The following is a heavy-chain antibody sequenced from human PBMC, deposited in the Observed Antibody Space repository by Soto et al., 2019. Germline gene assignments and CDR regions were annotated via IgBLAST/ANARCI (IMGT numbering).Heavy chain of an antibody. Sequence: SETRSLTFSVSGGSIISADHYWTWIRQPPGKGLEWMGCIYHSGNTHYNPSPTSRITISIDTSTNRFSLNLTSETAADTAVYFCARLRRETEKNYFDPWGREPWSPSPQ. CDR1: GGSIISADHY. CDR2: IYHSGNT. D-gene: IGHD1-7*01. J-gene: IGHJ5*02. V-gene: IGHV4-30-4*01. CDR3: ARLRRETEKNYFDP.